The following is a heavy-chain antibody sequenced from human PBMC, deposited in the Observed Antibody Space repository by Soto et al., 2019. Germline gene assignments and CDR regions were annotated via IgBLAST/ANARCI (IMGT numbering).Heavy chain of an antibody. CDR3: AITIATGSPAKEFDD. J-gene: IGHJ4*02. CDR2: ISGSGSST. Sequence: EVQLLESGGGLVQPGGSLRLSCAASGFTFSSYAMSWVRQAPGKGLERVSAISGSGSSTYYADSVKGRFTISRDNSQNTLYLQMNSLGAEDTAVYYCAITIATGSPAKEFDDWGQGTLVTVSS. D-gene: IGHD1-1*01. CDR1: GFTFSSYA. V-gene: IGHV3-23*01.